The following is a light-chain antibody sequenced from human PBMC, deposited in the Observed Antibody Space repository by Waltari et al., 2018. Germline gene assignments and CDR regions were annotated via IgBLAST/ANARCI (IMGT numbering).Light chain of an antibody. Sequence: QSALTQPPSASGSPGQSVTTSCPGTGRGGPASWYQQLPGKAPKLLIYEVSKRPSGVPDRFSGSKSGNTASLTVSGLQAEDEGDYYCSSDAVSNNFYDFGSGTKVTVL. CDR2: EVS. V-gene: IGLV2-8*01. J-gene: IGLJ1*01. CDR3: SSDAVSNNFYD. CDR1: GRGGP.